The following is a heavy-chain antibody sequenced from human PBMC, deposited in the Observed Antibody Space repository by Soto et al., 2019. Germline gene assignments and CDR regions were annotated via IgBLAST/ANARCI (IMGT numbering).Heavy chain of an antibody. CDR3: ARASGRSWYNWFDP. V-gene: IGHV1-69*01. J-gene: IGHJ5*02. Sequence: QVQLVQSGAEVKKPGSSVTVSCKASGGNFSNYGISWVRQAPGQGLEYMGGIVPLFGTTNYAHKFRRRVTITADESTSTVYMEVSSLKSEDTAVYFCARASGRSWYNWFDPWGQGTLVTVST. D-gene: IGHD6-13*01. CDR2: IVPLFGTT. CDR1: GGNFSNYG.